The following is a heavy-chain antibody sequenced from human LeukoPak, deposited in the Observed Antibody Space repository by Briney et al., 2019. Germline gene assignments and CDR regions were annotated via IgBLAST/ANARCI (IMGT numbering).Heavy chain of an antibody. V-gene: IGHV3-11*01. J-gene: IGHJ4*02. D-gene: IGHD3-22*01. CDR2: ISSSGSTI. Sequence: GGSLSLSCAASGFTFSDYYMSWIRQAPGKGLEWVSYISSSGSTIYYADSVKGRFTISRDNAKNSLYLQMNSLRAEDTAVYYCARDHYYYDSSGYYPPLDYWGQGTLVTVSS. CDR3: ARDHYYYDSSGYYPPLDY. CDR1: GFTFSDYY.